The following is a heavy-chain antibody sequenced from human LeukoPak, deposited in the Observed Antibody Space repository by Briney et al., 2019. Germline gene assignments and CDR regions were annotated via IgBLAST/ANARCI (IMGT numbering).Heavy chain of an antibody. CDR1: GGSISSSSYY. CDR2: IYYSGST. V-gene: IGHV4-39*01. Sequence: NPSETPSLTCTVSGGSISSSSYYWGWIRQPPGKGLEWIGSIYYSGSTYYNPSLKSRVTISVDTSKNQFSLKLSSVTAADTAVYYCARVRYCGGDCYPFAYWGQGTLVTVSS. CDR3: ARVRYCGGDCYPFAY. D-gene: IGHD2-21*02. J-gene: IGHJ4*02.